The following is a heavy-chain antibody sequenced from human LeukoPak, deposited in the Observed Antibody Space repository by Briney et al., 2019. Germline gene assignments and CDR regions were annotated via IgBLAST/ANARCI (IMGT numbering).Heavy chain of an antibody. CDR2: IISRTSGGAT. CDR1: GLSFSNAW. V-gene: IGHV3-15*01. D-gene: IGHD2-15*01. Sequence: GGSLRLSCTASGLSFSNAWMSWVRQAPGKGLEWVGRIISRTSGGATDYAAPVRGRFTISRDDSQNTLYLQMNSLKTEDTAVYYCTTYRYSYAVTDYSYFDYWGQGIPVTVFS. CDR3: TTYRYSYAVTDYSYFDY. J-gene: IGHJ4*02.